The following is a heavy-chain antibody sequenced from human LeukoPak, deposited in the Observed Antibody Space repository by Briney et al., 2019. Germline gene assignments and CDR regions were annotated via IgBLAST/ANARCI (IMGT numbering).Heavy chain of an antibody. D-gene: IGHD3-10*01. CDR2: ISAYKGNT. CDR3: ARGQQEYYYGSGIPYYFDY. CDR1: VYTLTSYG. J-gene: IGHJ4*02. V-gene: IGHV1-18*01. Sequence: GASVKVSCKASVYTLTSYGISWVRQAPRQGREWMGWISAYKGNTNYAQKLHGRVTMTTDTSTSTAYMELRSLRSDDTAVYYCARGQQEYYYGSGIPYYFDYWGQGTLVAVSS.